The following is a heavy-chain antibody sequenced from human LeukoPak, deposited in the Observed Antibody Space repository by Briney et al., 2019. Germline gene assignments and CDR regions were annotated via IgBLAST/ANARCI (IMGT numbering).Heavy chain of an antibody. V-gene: IGHV4-38-2*02. CDR1: GYSISSGYY. J-gene: IGHJ4*02. D-gene: IGHD4-17*01. Sequence: PSETLSLTCTVSGYSISSGYYWGWIRQPPGKGLEWIGSIHHSGNTYYNLSLKSRVTISVDTSKNQFSLKVTSVTAADTAMYYCARLIDGDYANTHFDYWGQGTRVTVSS. CDR2: IHHSGNT. CDR3: ARLIDGDYANTHFDY.